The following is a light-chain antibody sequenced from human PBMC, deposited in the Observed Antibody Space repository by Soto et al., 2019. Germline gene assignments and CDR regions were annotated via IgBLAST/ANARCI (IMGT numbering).Light chain of an antibody. J-gene: IGKJ5*01. V-gene: IGKV1-39*01. CDR2: AAS. CDR1: QTISFY. CDR3: QQSYSIPIT. Sequence: DIQMTQSPSSLSASVGDRVTISCRASQTISFYLNWYQQKPGKAHKVLIYAASNLQSGVPSRFSGSGSETEFTLTISSLQPEDFATYYCQQSYSIPITFGQGTRLEIK.